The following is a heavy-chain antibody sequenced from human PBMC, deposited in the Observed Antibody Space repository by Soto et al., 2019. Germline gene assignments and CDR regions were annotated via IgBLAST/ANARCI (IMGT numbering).Heavy chain of an antibody. V-gene: IGHV6-1*01. CDR2: TYYRSKWYN. CDR3: ARGDSNSYSSDWFDP. J-gene: IGHJ5*02. Sequence: SQTLSLTCAISGDSVSSNSVTWNWIRQSPSRGLEWLGRTYYRSKWYNDYAVSVKSRITINPGTSKNQFSLEMKSVTAADTAVYYCARGDSNSYSSDWFDPWGHGTLVTVSS. D-gene: IGHD3-22*01. CDR1: GDSVSSNSVT.